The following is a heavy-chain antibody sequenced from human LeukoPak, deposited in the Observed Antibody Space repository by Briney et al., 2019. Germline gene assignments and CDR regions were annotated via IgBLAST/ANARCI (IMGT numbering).Heavy chain of an antibody. CDR3: AKDRVGYCSGGSCYSEAYWFDP. D-gene: IGHD2-15*01. CDR2: ISSSSTYM. V-gene: IGHV3-21*01. Sequence: GGSLRLSCAASGFTFSSYTMNWVRQAPGRGLEWVSCISSSSTYMLYADSAKGRFTISRDNAKNSLYLQMNSLRAEDTAVYYCAKDRVGYCSGGSCYSEAYWFDPWGQGTLVTVSS. CDR1: GFTFSSYT. J-gene: IGHJ5*02.